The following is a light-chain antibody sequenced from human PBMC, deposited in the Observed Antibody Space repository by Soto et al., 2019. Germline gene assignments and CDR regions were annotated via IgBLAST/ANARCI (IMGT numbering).Light chain of an antibody. CDR3: QQRGNWPPVLT. CDR1: QTVSSY. V-gene: IGKV3-11*01. Sequence: EIVLTQSPATLSLSPGERATLSCRASQTVSSYLAWYQQRPGQAPRLVMYDVSNRATGIPARFSGSGSGTDFTLTISGLEPEDFAVYYCQQRGNWPPVLTFGGGTKVEI. CDR2: DVS. J-gene: IGKJ4*01.